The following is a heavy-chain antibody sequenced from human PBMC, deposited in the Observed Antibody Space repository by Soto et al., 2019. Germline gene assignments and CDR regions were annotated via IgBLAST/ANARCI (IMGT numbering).Heavy chain of an antibody. CDR2: IKHDGGEK. J-gene: IGHJ5*02. D-gene: IGHD3-10*01. CDR3: AGESGSGDYYNPHFDP. V-gene: IGHV3-7*04. CDR1: GFTFKWYW. Sequence: GGSLRLSCAVSGFTFKWYWMSWVRQAPGKGLEWVANIKHDGGEKYYVDSVKGRFTISRDNAKNSLFLQMDNLRVEDTAVYYWAGESGSGDYYNPHFDPWGQGTLVTVSS.